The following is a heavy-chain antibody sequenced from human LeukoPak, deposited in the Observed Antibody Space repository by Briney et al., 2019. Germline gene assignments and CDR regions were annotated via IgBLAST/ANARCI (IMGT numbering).Heavy chain of an antibody. CDR1: GGSISSYY. D-gene: IGHD3-10*01. V-gene: IGHV4-59*01. Sequence: SETLSLTCTVSGGSISSYYWSWTRQPPGKGLEWIGYIYYSGSTNYNPSLKSRVTISVDTSKNQFSLKLSSVTAADTAVYYCARAPRRGAVDYWGQGTLVTVSS. CDR3: ARAPRRGAVDY. J-gene: IGHJ4*02. CDR2: IYYSGST.